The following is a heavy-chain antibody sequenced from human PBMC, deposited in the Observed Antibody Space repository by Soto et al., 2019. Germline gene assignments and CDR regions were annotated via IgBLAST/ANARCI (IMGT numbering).Heavy chain of an antibody. CDR2: IWYDGSNK. V-gene: IGHV3-33*01. CDR1: GFTFSSYG. J-gene: IGHJ6*02. CDR3: ARAPPKAVAGTGVYYYYGMDG. Sequence: GGSLRLSCAASGFTFSSYGMHWVRQAPGKGLEWVAVIWYDGSNKYYADSVKGRFTISRDNSKNTLYLQMNSLRAEDTAVYYCARAPPKAVAGTGVYYYYGMDGWGQGTTVTVSS. D-gene: IGHD6-19*01.